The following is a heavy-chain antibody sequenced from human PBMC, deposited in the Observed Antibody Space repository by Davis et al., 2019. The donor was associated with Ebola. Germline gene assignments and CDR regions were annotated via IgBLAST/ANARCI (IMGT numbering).Heavy chain of an antibody. J-gene: IGHJ3*02. CDR3: ATFYYYGSGDIWENAFDI. CDR1: GFTFSSYG. D-gene: IGHD3-10*01. Sequence: GESLKISCAASGFTFSSYGMHWVRQAPGKGLEWVAVISYDGSNKYYADSVKGRFTISRDNSKNTLYLQMNSLRAEDTAVYYCATFYYYGSGDIWENAFDIWGQGTMVTVSS. CDR2: ISYDGSNK. V-gene: IGHV3-30*03.